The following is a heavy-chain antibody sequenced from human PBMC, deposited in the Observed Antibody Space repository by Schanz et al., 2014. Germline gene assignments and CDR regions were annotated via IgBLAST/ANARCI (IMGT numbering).Heavy chain of an antibody. CDR2: ISSTSTYL. D-gene: IGHD1-26*01. CDR1: GFTFSSYT. Sequence: EVQLVESGGGLVKPGDSLRLSCAASGFTFSSYTMKWVRQAPGKGLEWVSSISSTSTYLYYADSVKGRFTISRDSARNSLSLQMSSRRAEDTAVYYCARDMGGAGSTNHPPYFYYGMDVWGQGTTVTVSS. CDR3: ARDMGGAGSTNHPPYFYYGMDV. V-gene: IGHV3-21*01. J-gene: IGHJ6*02.